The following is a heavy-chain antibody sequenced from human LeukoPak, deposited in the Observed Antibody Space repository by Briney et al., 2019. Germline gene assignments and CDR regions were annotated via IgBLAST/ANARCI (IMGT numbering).Heavy chain of an antibody. CDR2: IYYSGST. CDR3: ARDLYGDYPDP. CDR1: GGSISSGDYY. D-gene: IGHD4-17*01. V-gene: IGHV4-30-4*01. J-gene: IGHJ5*02. Sequence: SPSQTLSLTCTVSGGSISSGDYYWSWIRQPPGKGLEWIGYIYYSGSTYYNPALKSRVTIPVDTSKNQFSLKLSSVTAADTAVYYCARDLYGDYPDPWGQGTLVTVSS.